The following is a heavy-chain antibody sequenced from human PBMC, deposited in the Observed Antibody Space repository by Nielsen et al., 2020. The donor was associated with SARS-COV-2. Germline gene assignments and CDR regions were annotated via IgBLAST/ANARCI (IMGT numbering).Heavy chain of an antibody. J-gene: IGHJ6*02. V-gene: IGHV3-23*01. Sequence: GGSLRLSCVVSGFTISTYAMSWVRQAPGKGLEWVSAISASTYYADSVKGRFTISRDNSKNTLYLQMNSLKTDDSAKYYCARRMGSGSYQAYGLDVWGLGTTVTVSS. CDR1: GFTISTYA. CDR2: ISAST. CDR3: ARRMGSGSYQAYGLDV. D-gene: IGHD3-10*01.